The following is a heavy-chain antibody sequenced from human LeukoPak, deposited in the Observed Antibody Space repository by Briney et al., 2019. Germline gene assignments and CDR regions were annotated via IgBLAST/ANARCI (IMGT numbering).Heavy chain of an antibody. CDR1: GGTFSSYA. CDR3: VAPGTTGIFFNYYGMDV. Sequence: SVKVSCKASGGTFSSYAISWVRQAPGQGLEWMGGIIPIFGTANYAQKFQGRVTITADESTSTAYMELSSLRSEDTAVYYCVAPGTTGIFFNYYGMDVWGQGTTVTVSS. D-gene: IGHD1-14*01. J-gene: IGHJ6*02. V-gene: IGHV1-69*13. CDR2: IIPIFGTA.